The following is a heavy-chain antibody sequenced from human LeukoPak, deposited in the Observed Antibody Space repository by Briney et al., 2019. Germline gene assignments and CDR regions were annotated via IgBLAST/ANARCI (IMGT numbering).Heavy chain of an antibody. CDR3: ARRGELLDFDY. Sequence: SETLSLTCTVSGGSISSGDYYWSWIRQPPGKGLEWIGYIYYSGSTYYNPSLKSRVTISVDTSKNQFSLKLSSVAAADTAVYYCARRGELLDFDYWGQGTLVTVSS. CDR1: GGSISSGDYY. V-gene: IGHV4-30-4*01. D-gene: IGHD1-26*01. CDR2: IYYSGST. J-gene: IGHJ4*02.